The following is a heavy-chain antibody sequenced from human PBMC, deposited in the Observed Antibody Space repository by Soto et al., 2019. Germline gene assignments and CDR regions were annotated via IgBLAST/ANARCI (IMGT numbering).Heavy chain of an antibody. Sequence: PVGSLRLSCAASGFTFSSYAMSWVRQAPGKGLEWVSAISGSGGSTYYADSVKGRFTISRDNSKNTLYLQMNSLRAEDTAVYYCAKLDYYDSSGYSDYFDYWGQGTLVTVSS. J-gene: IGHJ4*02. CDR3: AKLDYYDSSGYSDYFDY. CDR2: ISGSGGST. V-gene: IGHV3-23*01. D-gene: IGHD3-22*01. CDR1: GFTFSSYA.